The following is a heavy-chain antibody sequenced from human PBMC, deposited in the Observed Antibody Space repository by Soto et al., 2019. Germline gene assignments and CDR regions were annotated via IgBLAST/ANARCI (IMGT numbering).Heavy chain of an antibody. CDR3: ARGGYSGYDYDWFDP. J-gene: IGHJ5*02. V-gene: IGHV1-69*13. CDR1: GGTFSSCA. D-gene: IGHD5-12*01. CDR2: IIPIFGTA. Sequence: ASVKVSCKASGGTFSSCAISWVRQAPGQGLEWMGGIIPIFGTANYAQKFQGRVTITADESTSTAYMELSSLRSEDTAVYYCARGGYSGYDYDWFDPWGQGTLVTVSS.